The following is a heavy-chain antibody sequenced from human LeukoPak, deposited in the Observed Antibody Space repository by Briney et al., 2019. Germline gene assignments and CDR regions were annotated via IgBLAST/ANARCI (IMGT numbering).Heavy chain of an antibody. V-gene: IGHV4-59*01. CDR3: ASVRFRRSRADAFDI. CDR2: IYYSGST. CDR1: GGSISSYY. D-gene: IGHD3-3*01. Sequence: SETLSLTCTVSGGSISSYYWSWIRQPPGKGLEGIGYIYYSGSTNYNPSLESRVTISVDTSKNQFSLKLSSVTAADTAVYYCASVRFRRSRADAFDIWGQGTMVTVSS. J-gene: IGHJ3*02.